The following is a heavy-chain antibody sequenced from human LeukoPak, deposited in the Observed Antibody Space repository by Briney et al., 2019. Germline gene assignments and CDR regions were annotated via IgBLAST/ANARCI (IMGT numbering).Heavy chain of an antibody. CDR1: GFTFSSYG. V-gene: IGHV3-30*18. J-gene: IGHJ6*02. Sequence: GRSLRLSCAACGFTFSSYGMHWVRQAPGKGLEWVAVISYDGSNKYYADSVKGRFTISRDNSKNTLYLQMNSLRAEDTAVYYCAKDWSYSSGFWRYYYYGMDVWGQGTTVTVSS. D-gene: IGHD6-19*01. CDR2: ISYDGSNK. CDR3: AKDWSYSSGFWRYYYYGMDV.